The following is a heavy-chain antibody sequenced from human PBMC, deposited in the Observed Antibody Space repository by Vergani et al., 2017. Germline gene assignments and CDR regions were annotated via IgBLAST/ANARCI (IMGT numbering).Heavy chain of an antibody. CDR2: IYYSGST. Sequence: QVQLQESGPGLVKPSETLSLTCTVSGGSISSYYWSWIRQPPGKGLEWIGYIYYSGSTNYNPSLKSRVTISVDTSKNQFSLKLSSVTAADTAVYYCARGFGLGGSYYGGDAFDIWGQGTMVTVSS. CDR1: GGSISSYY. CDR3: ARGFGLGGSYYGGDAFDI. J-gene: IGHJ3*02. D-gene: IGHD1-26*01. V-gene: IGHV4-59*01.